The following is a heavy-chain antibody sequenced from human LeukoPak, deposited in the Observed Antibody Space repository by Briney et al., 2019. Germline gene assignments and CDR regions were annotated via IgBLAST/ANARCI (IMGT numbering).Heavy chain of an antibody. Sequence: GGSLRLSCAASGFTVSSNYMSWVRQAPGKGLEWVSVIYNTGSTYYADSVKGRFTISRDNSKNTLYLQMNSLRAEDTAVYYCARDSSSTHRYPMFDYWGQGTLVTVSS. D-gene: IGHD6-13*01. J-gene: IGHJ4*02. V-gene: IGHV3-66*01. CDR1: GFTVSSNY. CDR2: IYNTGST. CDR3: ARDSSSTHRYPMFDY.